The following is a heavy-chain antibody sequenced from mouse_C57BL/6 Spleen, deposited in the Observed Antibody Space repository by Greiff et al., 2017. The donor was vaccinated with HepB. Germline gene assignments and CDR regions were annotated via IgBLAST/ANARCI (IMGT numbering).Heavy chain of an antibody. CDR3: ARSLYYYGSSYDFDY. J-gene: IGHJ2*01. Sequence: EVQVVESGGGLVKPGGSLKLSCAASGFTFSSYAMSWVRQTPEKRLEWVATISDGGSYTYYPDNVKGRFTISRDNAKNNLYLQMSHLKSEDTAMYYCARSLYYYGSSYDFDYWGQGTTLTVSS. V-gene: IGHV5-4*01. CDR1: GFTFSSYA. CDR2: ISDGGSYT. D-gene: IGHD1-1*01.